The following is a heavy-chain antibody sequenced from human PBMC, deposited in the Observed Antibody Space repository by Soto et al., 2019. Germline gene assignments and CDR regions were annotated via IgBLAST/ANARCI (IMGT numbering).Heavy chain of an antibody. Sequence: GSLRLSCAASGFTFSIYAVSWVRQAPGKGPEWISSISGSGSTIYYADSVKGRFTISRDNSKNTLYLQMSSLRAEDTAVYYCAKVFYYYDSSGYYYSDYWGQGTLVTVSS. V-gene: IGHV3-23*01. CDR1: GFTFSIYA. J-gene: IGHJ4*02. CDR3: AKVFYYYDSSGYYYSDY. CDR2: ISGSGSTI. D-gene: IGHD3-22*01.